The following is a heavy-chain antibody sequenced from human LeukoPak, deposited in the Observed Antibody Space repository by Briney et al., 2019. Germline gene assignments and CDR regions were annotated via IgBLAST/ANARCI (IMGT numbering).Heavy chain of an antibody. D-gene: IGHD1/OR15-1a*01. CDR3: ARGNKYPGVFDY. J-gene: IGHJ4*02. Sequence: PSETLSLTCSVSVGSIRDSYWSWIRQPPGKGLEWVGYIYNSWNTSYNPSLKGQVTISVNTSKNQYSLKLYSVTAADTAVYYCARGNKYPGVFDYWGQGTLVTVSS. V-gene: IGHV4-59*01. CDR2: IYNSWNT. CDR1: VGSIRDSY.